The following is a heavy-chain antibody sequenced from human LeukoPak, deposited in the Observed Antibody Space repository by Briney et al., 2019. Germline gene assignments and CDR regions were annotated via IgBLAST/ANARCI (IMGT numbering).Heavy chain of an antibody. J-gene: IGHJ4*02. D-gene: IGHD3-22*01. CDR3: ARGSDYYYDSSGYYEIDY. CDR2: IYTSGST. V-gene: IGHV4-61*02. CDR1: GGSISSGSYY. Sequence: SQTLSLTCTVSGGSISSGSYYWSWIRQPAGKGLEWIGRIYTSGSTNYNPSLKSRVTISVDTSKNQFSLKLSSVTAADTAVYYCARGSDYYYDSSGYYEIDYWGQGTLVTVSS.